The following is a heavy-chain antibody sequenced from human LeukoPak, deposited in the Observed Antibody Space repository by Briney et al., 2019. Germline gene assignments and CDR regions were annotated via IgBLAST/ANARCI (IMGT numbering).Heavy chain of an antibody. Sequence: GGSLRLSCAASGFTFSSYAVSWVRQAPGKGLEWVSAISGSGGSTYYADSVKGRFTISRDNPKNTLYLQMNSLRAEDTAVYYCAKGPVVVVAAPIDYWGQGTLVTVSS. V-gene: IGHV3-23*01. D-gene: IGHD2-15*01. CDR1: GFTFSSYA. CDR3: AKGPVVVVAAPIDY. CDR2: ISGSGGST. J-gene: IGHJ4*02.